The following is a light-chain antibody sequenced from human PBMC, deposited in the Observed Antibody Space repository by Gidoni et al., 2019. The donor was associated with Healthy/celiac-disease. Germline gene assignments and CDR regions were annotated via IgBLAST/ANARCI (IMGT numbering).Light chain of an antibody. CDR2: GSS. J-gene: IGKJ1*01. Sequence: EIVLTQSPGTLSLSPGERATLSCRDSQSVSSSYLACYQQKPGQAPRLLIYGSSSRATGIPDRFSVSGSGTDFTLTISRLEPEDFAVYYCQQYGSSPGTFXQXTKVEIK. CDR1: QSVSSSY. CDR3: QQYGSSPGT. V-gene: IGKV3-20*01.